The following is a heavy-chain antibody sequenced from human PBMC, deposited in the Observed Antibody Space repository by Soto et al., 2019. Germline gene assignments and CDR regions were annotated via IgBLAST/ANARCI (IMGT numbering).Heavy chain of an antibody. Sequence: EVQLLESGGDLIQPGGSLRLSCAAPGFTFSSYAMSWVRPAPGKGLGWVSAISSRGGSTFYAESVKGRFTISRDNSRNTLYVQMNSLRAEDTAIYYCAKYQPMTQPRPYFDYWGQGTLVTVSS. D-gene: IGHD3-22*01. CDR2: ISSRGGST. CDR1: GFTFSSYA. V-gene: IGHV3-23*01. J-gene: IGHJ4*02. CDR3: AKYQPMTQPRPYFDY.